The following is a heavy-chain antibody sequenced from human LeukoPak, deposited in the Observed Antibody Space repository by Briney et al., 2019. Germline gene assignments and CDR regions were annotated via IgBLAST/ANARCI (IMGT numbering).Heavy chain of an antibody. CDR3: ARGRRGPDAFDI. CDR2: IYYSGST. Sequence: PSETLSLTCTVSGGSISSYYWSWIRQPPGKGLEWIGYIYYSGSTNYNPSLKSRVTISVDTSKNQFSLKLSSVTAADTAVYYCARGRRGPDAFDIWGQGTMVTVSS. V-gene: IGHV4-59*01. CDR1: GGSISSYY. J-gene: IGHJ3*02. D-gene: IGHD3-10*01.